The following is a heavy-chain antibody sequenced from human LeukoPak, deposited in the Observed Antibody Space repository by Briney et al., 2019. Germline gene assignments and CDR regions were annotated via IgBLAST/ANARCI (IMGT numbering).Heavy chain of an antibody. Sequence: GGSLRLSCAASGFTSISYWMNWVRQAPGKGLEWVANIKQDGSEKYYVDSVKVRFTISRDNSKNTMYLQLNSLRAEDTAIYYCAKGMGAYCDGDCSSRIFDYWGQGTLVTVSS. CDR1: GFTSISYW. CDR2: IKQDGSEK. D-gene: IGHD2-21*02. CDR3: AKGMGAYCDGDCSSRIFDY. V-gene: IGHV3-7*03. J-gene: IGHJ4*02.